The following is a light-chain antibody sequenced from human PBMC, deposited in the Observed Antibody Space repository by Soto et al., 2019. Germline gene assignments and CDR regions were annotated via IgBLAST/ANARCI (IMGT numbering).Light chain of an antibody. J-gene: IGLJ2*01. V-gene: IGLV2-14*01. CDR3: SSYTRSSTVV. CDR2: DVD. Sequence: QSALTQPASVSGSPGQSITISCTGTSSDVGGYNYVSWYQQHPGKAPKLMIYDVDNRTSGVSNRFSGSRSGNTASRTISGLQAEDEADYYCSSYTRSSTVVFGGGTKLTVL. CDR1: SSDVGGYNY.